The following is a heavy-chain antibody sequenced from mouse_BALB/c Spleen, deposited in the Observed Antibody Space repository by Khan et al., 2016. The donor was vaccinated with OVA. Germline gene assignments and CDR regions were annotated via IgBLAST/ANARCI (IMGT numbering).Heavy chain of an antibody. V-gene: IGHV3-2*02. CDR1: GYSITSDYA. CDR3: ARSLYYSYGYALDC. Sequence: VQLKQSGPGLVKPSQSLSLTCTVTGYSITSDYAWNWIRQFPGNKLEWMGYISSTGGTSYNPSLKSRISFTRDTSKNQFFLQLKSVTAEDTATYYCARSLYYSYGYALDCWGQGTLVTVSS. J-gene: IGHJ4*01. D-gene: IGHD2-14*01. CDR2: ISSTGGT.